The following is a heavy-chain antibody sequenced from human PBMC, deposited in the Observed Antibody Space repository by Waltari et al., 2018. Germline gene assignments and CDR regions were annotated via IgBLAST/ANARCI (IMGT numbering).Heavy chain of an antibody. CDR1: GGSISSSSYY. D-gene: IGHD2-2*01. CDR2: IYYSGST. J-gene: IGHJ3*02. Sequence: QLQLQESGPGLVKPSETLSLTCTVSGGSISSSSYYWGWIRQPPGKGLEWIGSIYYSGSTYYNPSLKSRVTISVDTSKNQFSLKLSSVTAADTAVYYCARDSVRRYQLLESDAFDIWGQGTMVTVSS. CDR3: ARDSVRRYQLLESDAFDI. V-gene: IGHV4-39*07.